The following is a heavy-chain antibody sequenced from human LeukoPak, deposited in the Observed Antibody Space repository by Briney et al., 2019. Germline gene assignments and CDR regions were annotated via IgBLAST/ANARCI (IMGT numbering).Heavy chain of an antibody. D-gene: IGHD4-17*01. CDR1: GGSISSGDYY. CDR2: IYYSGST. CDR3: ARDRGATVTSSTYYFDY. V-gene: IGHV4-30-4*01. Sequence: SETLSLTCTVSGGSISSGDYYWSWVRQPPGKGLEWIGYIYYSGSTYYNPSLKSRVTISVDTSKNQFSLKLSSVTAADTAVYYCARDRGATVTSSTYYFDYWGQGTLVTVSS. J-gene: IGHJ4*02.